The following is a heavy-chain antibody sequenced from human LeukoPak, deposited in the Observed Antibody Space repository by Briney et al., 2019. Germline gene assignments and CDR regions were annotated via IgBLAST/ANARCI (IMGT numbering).Heavy chain of an antibody. J-gene: IGHJ4*02. D-gene: IGHD3-22*01. CDR2: IKSKTDGGTT. V-gene: IGHV3-15*01. CDR1: GFTFSNAW. Sequence: GGSLRLSCAASGFTFSNAWMSWVRQAPGKGLEWVGRIKSKTDGGTTDYAAPVKGRFTISRDDSKNTLYLQMNSLRAEDTAVYYCAKAKYYYDSSGYYYPDYWGQGTLVTVSS. CDR3: AKAKYYYDSSGYYYPDY.